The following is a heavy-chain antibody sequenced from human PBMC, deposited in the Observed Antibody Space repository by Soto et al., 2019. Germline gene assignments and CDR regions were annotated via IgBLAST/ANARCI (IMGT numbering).Heavy chain of an antibody. CDR3: AKETIQVGGPNYFDY. CDR2: ISWDGLAQ. CDR1: GFTFSRYA. V-gene: IGHV3-30*18. J-gene: IGHJ4*02. Sequence: GGSLRLSCEASGFTFSRYAMHWVRQAPGMGLEWVAVISWDGLAQYYGDSVKGRFTISRDNSQSTLYLQMNSLRTEDTAIYYCAKETIQVGGPNYFDYWGQGVLVTVSS. D-gene: IGHD1-1*01.